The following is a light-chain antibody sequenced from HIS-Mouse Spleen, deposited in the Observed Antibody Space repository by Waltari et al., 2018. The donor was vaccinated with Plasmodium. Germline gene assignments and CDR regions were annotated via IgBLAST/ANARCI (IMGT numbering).Light chain of an antibody. CDR3: QQYYSTPLT. V-gene: IGKV4-1*01. Sequence: DIVMTQAPDSLAVSLRARAPINCKSSQSVLYSSNNKNYLAWYQQKPGQPPKLLIYWASTRESGVPDRFSGSGSGTDFTLTISSLQAEDVAVYYCQQYYSTPLTFGGGTKVEIK. J-gene: IGKJ4*01. CDR1: QSVLYSSNNKNY. CDR2: WAS.